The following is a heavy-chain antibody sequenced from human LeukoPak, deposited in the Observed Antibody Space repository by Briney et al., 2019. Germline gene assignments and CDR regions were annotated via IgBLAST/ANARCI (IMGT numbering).Heavy chain of an antibody. Sequence: SETLSLTCTVSGGSISSYYWSWIRQPPGKGLEWIGYIYYSGSTNYNPSLKSRVTISVDTSKNQFSLKLSSVTAADTAVYYCARADTLYGLFDYWGQGTLVTVSS. CDR1: GGSISSYY. J-gene: IGHJ4*02. D-gene: IGHD2-2*02. CDR2: IYYSGST. CDR3: ARADTLYGLFDY. V-gene: IGHV4-59*01.